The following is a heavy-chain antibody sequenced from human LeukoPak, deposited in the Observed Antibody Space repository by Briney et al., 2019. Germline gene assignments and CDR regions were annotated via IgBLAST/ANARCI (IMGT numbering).Heavy chain of an antibody. CDR3: ARDLYFDPL. V-gene: IGHV4-59*01. CDR1: GGSISSYY. CDR2: IYYSGST. J-gene: IGHJ4*02. D-gene: IGHD3-9*01. Sequence: SLETLSLTCTVSGGSISSYYWSWIRQPPGKGLEWIGYIYYSGSTNYNPSLKSRVTISVDTSKNQFSLKLSSVTAADTAVYYCARDLYFDPLWGQGTLVTVSS.